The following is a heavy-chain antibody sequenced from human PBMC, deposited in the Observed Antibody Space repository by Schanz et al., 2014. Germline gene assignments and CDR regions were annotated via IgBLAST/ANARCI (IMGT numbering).Heavy chain of an antibody. CDR1: GFNFSDYA. V-gene: IGHV3-23*01. D-gene: IGHD3-10*01. CDR2: ISGGGGTT. CDR3: PADLWFGAVWGVW. Sequence: EVHLLESGGGLVPPGGSLRLSCAASGFNFSDYAMCWVRQAPGKGLEWVSAISGGGGTTSYTDSVKGRFTISRDNSKSTLYLQMTSLRPEDTAVYYCPADLWFGAVWGVWWGQGTLVTVSS. J-gene: IGHJ4*02.